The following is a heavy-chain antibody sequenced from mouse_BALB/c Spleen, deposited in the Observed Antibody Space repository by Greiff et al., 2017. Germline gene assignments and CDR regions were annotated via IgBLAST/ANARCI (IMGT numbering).Heavy chain of an antibody. J-gene: IGHJ2*01. CDR3: ARGITTVVEGYYFDY. V-gene: IGHV5-6-3*01. Sequence: EVQLQQSGGGLVQPGGSLKLSCAASGFTFSSYGMSWVRQTPDKRLELVATINSNGGSTYYPDSVKGRFTISRDNAKNTLYLQMSSLKSEDTAMYYCARGITTVVEGYYFDYWGQGTTLTVSS. CDR2: INSNGGST. CDR1: GFTFSSYG. D-gene: IGHD1-1*01.